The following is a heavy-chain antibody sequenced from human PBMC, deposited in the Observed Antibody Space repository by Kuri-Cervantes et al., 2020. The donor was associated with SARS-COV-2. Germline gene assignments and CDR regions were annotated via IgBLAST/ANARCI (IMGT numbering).Heavy chain of an antibody. CDR2: ITHDGKNK. V-gene: IGHV3-30*18. J-gene: IGHJ4*02. Sequence: SLKISCAASGFTFSSYGMHWVRQAPGKGLEWVAVITHDGKNKKCIASGNGGFTISRDNSQNTLYLHMKSLRSEDTAMYYCAKDRVGVQDYWGQGTLVTVSS. CDR1: GFTFSSYG. D-gene: IGHD1-26*01. CDR3: AKDRVGVQDY.